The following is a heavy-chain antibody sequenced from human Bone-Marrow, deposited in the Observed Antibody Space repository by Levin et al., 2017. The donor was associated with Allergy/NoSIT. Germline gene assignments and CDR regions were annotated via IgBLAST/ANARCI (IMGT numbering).Heavy chain of an antibody. Sequence: PGGSLRLSCAASGFTFSSYAMSWVRQAPGKGLEWVSAISGSGGSTYYADSVKGRFTISRDNSKNTLYLQMNSLRAEDTAVYYCAKPMVRGGYPSGYFDYWGQGTLVTVSS. D-gene: IGHD3-10*01. J-gene: IGHJ4*02. CDR2: ISGSGGST. CDR3: AKPMVRGGYPSGYFDY. V-gene: IGHV3-23*01. CDR1: GFTFSSYA.